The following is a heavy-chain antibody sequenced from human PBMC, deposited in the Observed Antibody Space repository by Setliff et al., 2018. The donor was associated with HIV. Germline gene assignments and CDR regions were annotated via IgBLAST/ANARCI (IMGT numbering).Heavy chain of an antibody. CDR3: ARQYCGGDCHFYYYMDV. V-gene: IGHV4-59*04. CDR2: IYYSGST. D-gene: IGHD2-21*02. CDR1: DDSFSNYD. J-gene: IGHJ6*03. Sequence: PSETLSLTCVVSDDSFSNYDWTWIRQSPGKGLEWIGAIYYSGSTYYSPSLKSRVTISVDTSKNQFSLNLNSVTAADTAVYYCARQYCGGDCHFYYYMDVWGKGTTVTVSS.